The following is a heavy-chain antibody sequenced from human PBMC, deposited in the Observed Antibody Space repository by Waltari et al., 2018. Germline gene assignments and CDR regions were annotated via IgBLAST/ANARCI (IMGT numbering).Heavy chain of an antibody. Sequence: QVQLVESGGGVVQPGRSLRLSCAASGFTFSRYAMHWVRQPPGKGLEWVAVISYDGSNKYYADSVKGRFTISRDNSKNTLYLQMNSLRAEDTAVYYCARDEYSSGWFYAFDIWGQGTMVTVSS. CDR1: GFTFSRYA. V-gene: IGHV3-30*16. CDR2: ISYDGSNK. CDR3: ARDEYSSGWFYAFDI. J-gene: IGHJ3*02. D-gene: IGHD6-19*01.